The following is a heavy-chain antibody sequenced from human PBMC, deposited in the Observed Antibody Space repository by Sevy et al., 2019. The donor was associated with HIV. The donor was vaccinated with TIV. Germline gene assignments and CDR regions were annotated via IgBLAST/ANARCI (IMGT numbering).Heavy chain of an antibody. CDR3: ARVGTGTTGEFDY. D-gene: IGHD1-1*01. CDR2: INPNSGGT. CDR1: GYTFTGYY. Sequence: TSVKVSCKASGYTFTGYYMHWVRQAPGQGLEWMGWINPNSGGTNYAQKFQGWVTMTRDTSISTAYMELSRLRSDDTAVYYCARVGTGTTGEFDYWGQGTLVTVSS. J-gene: IGHJ4*02. V-gene: IGHV1-2*04.